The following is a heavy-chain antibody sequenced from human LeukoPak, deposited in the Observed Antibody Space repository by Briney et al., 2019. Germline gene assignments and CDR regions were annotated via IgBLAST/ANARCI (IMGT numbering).Heavy chain of an antibody. J-gene: IGHJ5*02. CDR1: GASISSTTYY. CDR3: ARPALRGIAVPRNWFDP. V-gene: IGHV4-39*07. Sequence: SETLSLTCTVSGASISSTTYYWSWIRQPPGKGLEWIGEINHSGSTNYNPSLKSRVTISVDTSKNQFSLKLSSVTAADTAVYYCARPALRGIAVPRNWFDPWGQGTLVTVSS. D-gene: IGHD6-19*01. CDR2: INHSGST.